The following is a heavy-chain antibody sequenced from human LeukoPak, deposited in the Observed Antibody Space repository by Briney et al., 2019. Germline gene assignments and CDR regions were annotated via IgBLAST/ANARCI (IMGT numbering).Heavy chain of an antibody. CDR3: ATQISYSWGIVDY. J-gene: IGHJ4*02. Sequence: GESLKISCRGSGNSFTSYWIGWVRQMPGKGLEWMGIIYPGDSDTRYSPSFQGQVTISADKSISTAYLQWSSLKASDTAMYYCATQISYSWGIVDYWGQGTLVTLSS. CDR2: IYPGDSDT. CDR1: GNSFTSYW. D-gene: IGHD3-16*01. V-gene: IGHV5-51*01.